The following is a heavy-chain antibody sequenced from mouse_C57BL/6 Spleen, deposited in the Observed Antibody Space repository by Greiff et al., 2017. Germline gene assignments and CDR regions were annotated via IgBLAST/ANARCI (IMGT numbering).Heavy chain of an antibody. V-gene: IGHV6-3*01. CDR1: GFTFSNYW. CDR3: TRDGYFDY. CDR2: IRLKSDNYAT. Sequence: AGGSMKLSCVASGFTFSNYWMNWVRQSPEKGLEWVAQIRLKSDNYATHYAESVKGRFTISSDDSKRSVYLQMNNLRAEDTGLSYCTRDGYFDYWGQGTTLTVSS. J-gene: IGHJ2*01. D-gene: IGHD2-3*01.